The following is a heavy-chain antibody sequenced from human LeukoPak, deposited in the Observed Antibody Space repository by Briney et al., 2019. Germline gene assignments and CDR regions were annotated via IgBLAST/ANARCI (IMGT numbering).Heavy chain of an antibody. Sequence: SETLSLTCAVYGGSFSGYYWSWIRQPPGKGLEWIGEINHSGSTNYNPSLKSRVTISVDTSKNQFSLKLSSVTAADTAVYYCASATSYYDILTGYYFGAFDIWGQGTMVTVSS. J-gene: IGHJ3*02. CDR1: GGSFSGYY. D-gene: IGHD3-9*01. CDR3: ASATSYYDILTGYYFGAFDI. CDR2: INHSGST. V-gene: IGHV4-34*01.